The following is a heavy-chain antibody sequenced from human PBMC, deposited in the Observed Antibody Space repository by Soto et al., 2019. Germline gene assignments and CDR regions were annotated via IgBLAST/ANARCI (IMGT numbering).Heavy chain of an antibody. D-gene: IGHD1-20*01. J-gene: IGHJ4*02. Sequence: QVQLVQSGAEVKKPGSSVKVSCKAPGGTFSSYSINWVRQAPGQGLEWMGRVVPNIGNINFVRKFQGRLTLTADKSTRTASLELSSLRPEDTAVYYCTRCRRENNCNDRNFDYWCQRTQVSVSS. CDR2: VVPNIGNI. CDR1: GGTFSSYS. V-gene: IGHV1-69*02. CDR3: TRCRRENNCNDRNFDY.